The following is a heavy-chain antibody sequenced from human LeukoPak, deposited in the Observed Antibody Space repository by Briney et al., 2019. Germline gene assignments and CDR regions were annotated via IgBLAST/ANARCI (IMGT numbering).Heavy chain of an antibody. CDR1: GFTFSSYS. Sequence: GGSLRLSCAASGFTFSSYSMNWVRQAPGKGLEWVSGISGSGGSTYYADSVKGRFTISRDNSKNTLYLQMNSLRAEDTAVYYCAKRAALAVAGSNLVYWGQGTLVTVSS. CDR3: AKRAALAVAGSNLVY. V-gene: IGHV3-23*01. CDR2: ISGSGGST. J-gene: IGHJ4*02. D-gene: IGHD6-19*01.